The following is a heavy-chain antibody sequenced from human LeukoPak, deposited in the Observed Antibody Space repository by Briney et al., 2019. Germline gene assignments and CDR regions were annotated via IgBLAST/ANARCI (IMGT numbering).Heavy chain of an antibody. V-gene: IGHV3-21*04. J-gene: IGHJ3*02. CDR2: ISSSSSYI. Sequence: GGSLRLSCAASGFTFSSYSMNWVRQAPGKGLEWVSSISSSSSYIYYADSVKGRFTISRDNAKNSLYLQMNSLRAEDTAVYYCAKGPYSSPQGGAFDIWGQGTMVTVSS. D-gene: IGHD6-13*01. CDR1: GFTFSSYS. CDR3: AKGPYSSPQGGAFDI.